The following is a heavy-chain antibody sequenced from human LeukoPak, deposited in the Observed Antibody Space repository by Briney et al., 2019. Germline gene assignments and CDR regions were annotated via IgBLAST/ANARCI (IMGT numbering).Heavy chain of an antibody. CDR2: ISGSGGST. CDR3: AKGIYSGTPAAFHT. D-gene: IGHD1-26*01. J-gene: IGHJ3*02. CDR1: GFTFSSYA. V-gene: IGHV3-23*01. Sequence: GGSLRLSCAASGFTFSSYAMTWVRQAPGKGREWVSDISGSGGSTYYAESVKGRFTISGDNAKNTLYLQMNSLSAEDTPVYYCAKGIYSGTPAAFHTRGQATMLTLS.